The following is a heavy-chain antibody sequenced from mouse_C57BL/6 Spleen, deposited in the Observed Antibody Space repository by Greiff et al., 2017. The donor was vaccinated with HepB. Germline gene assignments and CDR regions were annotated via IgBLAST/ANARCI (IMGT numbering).Heavy chain of an antibody. CDR1: GYTFTDYE. CDR2: IDPETGGT. V-gene: IGHV1-15*01. D-gene: IGHD2-10*01. J-gene: IGHJ3*01. CDR3: TPYSFAY. Sequence: VKLMESGAELVRPGASVTLSCKASGYTFTDYEMHWVKQTPVHGLEWIGAIDPETGGTAYNQKFKGKAILTADKSSSTAYMELRSLTSEDSAVYYCTPYSFAYWGQGTLVTVSA.